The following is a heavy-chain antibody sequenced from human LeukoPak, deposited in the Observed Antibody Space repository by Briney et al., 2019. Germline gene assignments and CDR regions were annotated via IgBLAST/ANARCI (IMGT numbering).Heavy chain of an antibody. CDR2: IRSNGGST. V-gene: IGHV3-64*01. J-gene: IGHJ6*02. CDR1: GFSFSDYS. CDR3: ARRDDSRLLWFGELSNGMDV. Sequence: GGSLRLSCVASGFSFSDYSMHWIRQAPGKGLEYVSGIRSNGGSTYYANSVKGRFTISRDNSKNTLYLQMGSLRTEDTAVYYCARRDDSRLLWFGELSNGMDVWGQGTTVTVSS. D-gene: IGHD3-10*01.